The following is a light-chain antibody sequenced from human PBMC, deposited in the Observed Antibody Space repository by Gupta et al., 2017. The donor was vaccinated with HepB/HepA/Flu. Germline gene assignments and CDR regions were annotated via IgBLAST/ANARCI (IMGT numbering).Light chain of an antibody. J-gene: IGLJ1*01. Sequence: QSVLTQPPLLSAAPGQRVTISCTGSTSNIGAGYDVHWYQQLPGAAPKLLISGNNNRPAGVPDRVSASRSGTTASLAITELRDEDEADYYCQSFDGSLSAYVFGTGTQVTVL. CDR1: TSNIGAGYD. CDR3: QSFDGSLSAYV. V-gene: IGLV1-40*01. CDR2: GNN.